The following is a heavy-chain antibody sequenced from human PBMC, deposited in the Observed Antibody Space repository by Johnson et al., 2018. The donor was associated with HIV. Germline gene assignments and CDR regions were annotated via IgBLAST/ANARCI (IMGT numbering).Heavy chain of an antibody. V-gene: IGHV3-30*19. CDR3: ASGGGGLTADAFDI. CDR1: GFTFSSYG. D-gene: IGHD2-21*01. Sequence: QMLLVESGGGVVQPGGSLRLSCAASGFTFSSYGMHWVRQAPGKGLEWVAVISYDGSNKYYADSVKGRFTISRDNSKNTLYLQMNSLRAEDTAVYYCASGGGGLTADAFDIGGQGTMVTVSS. J-gene: IGHJ3*02. CDR2: ISYDGSNK.